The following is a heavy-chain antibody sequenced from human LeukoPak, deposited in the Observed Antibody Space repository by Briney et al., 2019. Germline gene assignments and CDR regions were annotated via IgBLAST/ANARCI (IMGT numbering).Heavy chain of an antibody. Sequence: PGGSLRLSCAASGFTFSSYSMNWVRQAPGKGLEWVSSISSSSSYIYCADSVKGRFTISRDNSKNTLYLQMNSLRAEDTAVYYCAKGFVSSTSCYFDYWGQGTLVTVSS. CDR3: AKGFVSSTSCYFDY. J-gene: IGHJ4*02. D-gene: IGHD2-2*01. CDR1: GFTFSSYS. V-gene: IGHV3-21*04. CDR2: ISSSSSYI.